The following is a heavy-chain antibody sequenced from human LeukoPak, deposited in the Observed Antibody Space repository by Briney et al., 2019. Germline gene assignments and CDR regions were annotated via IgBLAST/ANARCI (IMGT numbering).Heavy chain of an antibody. D-gene: IGHD4-17*01. Sequence: ASVKVSCKASGGTFSSYAISWVRQAPGQGLEWMGGIIPIFGTANYAQKFQGRVTITTDESTSTAYMELSSLRSEDTAVYYCARDLNYGDYAPYYYYMDVWGKGTTVTVSS. J-gene: IGHJ6*03. CDR3: ARDLNYGDYAPYYYYMDV. CDR1: GGTFSSYA. CDR2: IIPIFGTA. V-gene: IGHV1-69*05.